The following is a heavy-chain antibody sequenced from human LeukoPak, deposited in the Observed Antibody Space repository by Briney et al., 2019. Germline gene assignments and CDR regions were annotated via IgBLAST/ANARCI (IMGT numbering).Heavy chain of an antibody. V-gene: IGHV2-70*11. J-gene: IGHJ4*02. CDR3: ARIRGSRYYFDY. CDR2: IDWDDDK. CDR1: GFSLPTSGMC. D-gene: IGHD6-13*01. Sequence: SGPALVKPTQTLTLTCTFSGFSLPTSGMCVSWIRQPPGKALEWLARIDWDDDKYYSTSLRTRLTISKDTSKNQVVLTMTNMDPVDTATYYCARIRGSRYYFDYWGQGTLVTVSS.